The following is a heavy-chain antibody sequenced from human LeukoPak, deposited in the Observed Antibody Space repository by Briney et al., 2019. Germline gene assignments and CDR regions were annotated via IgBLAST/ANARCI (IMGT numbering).Heavy chain of an antibody. J-gene: IGHJ4*02. D-gene: IGHD3-16*01. CDR3: AGEGGMGAHYY. V-gene: IGHV6-1*01. Sequence: SQTLSLTCAISGYSVSSNRAAWSWIRQSPSRGLEWLGRTYYRSKWYNDYAGAVKSRITINPDTSKNQFSLQLNSVTPEDTAVYNWAGEGGMGAHYYWGQGTLVTVSS. CDR2: TYYRSKWYN. CDR1: GYSVSSNRAA.